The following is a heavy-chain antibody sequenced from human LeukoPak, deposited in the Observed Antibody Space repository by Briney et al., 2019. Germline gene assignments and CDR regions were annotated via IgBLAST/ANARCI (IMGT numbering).Heavy chain of an antibody. J-gene: IGHJ4*02. V-gene: IGHV3-23*01. CDR1: GFTFSSYA. D-gene: IGHD2-2*01. CDR3: ASQVRAPFDY. CDR2: ISGSGGST. Sequence: GRSLRLSCAASGFTFSSYAMHWVRQAPGKGLEWVSAISGSGGSTYYADSVKGRFTISRDDSENTVYLQMNSLRAEDTAIFYCASQVRAPFDYWGQGTLVTVSS.